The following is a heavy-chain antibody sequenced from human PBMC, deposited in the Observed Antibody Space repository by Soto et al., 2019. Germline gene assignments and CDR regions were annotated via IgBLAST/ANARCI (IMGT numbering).Heavy chain of an antibody. CDR1: GGTFIRDI. D-gene: IGHD3-10*01. J-gene: IGHJ4*02. V-gene: IGHV1-69*06. CDR2: ITPIFSTT. CDR3: ARGGGSGTYNAAYFDF. Sequence: QVQLVQSGAEVKKPGSSVKVSCRASGGTFIRDIVTWVRQAPGQGLEWMGGITPIFSTTNYAQKFRGRVTITADKSPNTAYMELSSLTSEDTAVYYCARGGGSGTYNAAYFDFWGQGTLVTVSS.